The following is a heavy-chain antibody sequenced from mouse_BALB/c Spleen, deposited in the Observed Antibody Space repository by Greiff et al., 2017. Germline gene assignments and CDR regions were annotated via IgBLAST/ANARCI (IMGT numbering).Heavy chain of an antibody. V-gene: IGHV5-4*02. Sequence: EVKLMESGGGLVQPGGSRKLSCAASGFTFSDYYMYWVRQTPEKRLEWVATISDGGSYTYYPDSVKGRFTISRDNAKNNLYLQMSSLKSEDTAMYYCARESSLYFDYWGQGTTLTVSS. CDR2: ISDGGSYT. CDR1: GFTFSDYY. CDR3: ARESSLYFDY. J-gene: IGHJ2*01.